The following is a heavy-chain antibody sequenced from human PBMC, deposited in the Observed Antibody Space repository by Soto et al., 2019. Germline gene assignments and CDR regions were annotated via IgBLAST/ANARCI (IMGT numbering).Heavy chain of an antibody. D-gene: IGHD5-12*01. CDR1: GYTFTNYA. CDR3: ARVSGYYFLDY. Sequence: QVQLVQSGAEEKKPGASVKVSCKASGYTFTNYAMHWVRQAPGQRLEWKGWINAGNGNTKYSQKFQGRVTITRDTSASTAYMELSSLRSEDTAVYYCARVSGYYFLDYWGQGTLVTVSS. CDR2: INAGNGNT. J-gene: IGHJ4*02. V-gene: IGHV1-3*05.